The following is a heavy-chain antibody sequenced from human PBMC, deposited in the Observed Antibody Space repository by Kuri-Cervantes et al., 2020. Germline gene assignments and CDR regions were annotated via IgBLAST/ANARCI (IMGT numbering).Heavy chain of an antibody. Sequence: ASVKVSCKASGGTFSSYAISWVRQAPGQGLEWMGIINPSGGSTSYAQKFQGRVTMTRDTSTSTVYMELSSLRSEDTAVYYCARPMDRRSSSWYVGLDYWGQGTLVTVSS. V-gene: IGHV1-46*01. J-gene: IGHJ4*02. CDR2: INPSGGST. CDR3: ARPMDRRSSSWYVGLDY. CDR1: GGTFSSYA. D-gene: IGHD6-13*01.